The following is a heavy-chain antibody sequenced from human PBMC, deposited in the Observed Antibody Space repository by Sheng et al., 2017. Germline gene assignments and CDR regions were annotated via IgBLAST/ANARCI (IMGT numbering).Heavy chain of an antibody. D-gene: IGHD3-10*01. CDR3: VRLGTLVGSGSYDY. J-gene: IGHJ4*02. CDR1: GFTFSNYW. Sequence: EVQLVESGGGLVQPGGSLRLSCAASGFTFSNYWMSWVRQVPGKGLEWVANIKHDGSEKSYVDSLRGRFTISRDNAESSLYLQISSLRDDDTAVYYCVRLGTLVGSGSYDYWGQGTLVTVSS. CDR2: IKHDGSEK. V-gene: IGHV3-7*01.